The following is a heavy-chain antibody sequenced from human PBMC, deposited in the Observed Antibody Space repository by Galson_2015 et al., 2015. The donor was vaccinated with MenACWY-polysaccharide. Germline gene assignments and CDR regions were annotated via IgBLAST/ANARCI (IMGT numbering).Heavy chain of an antibody. CDR3: ARDPVMPTKRGFDY. CDR1: GFTFSSYW. Sequence: SLRLSCAASGFTFSSYWMHWVRQAPGKGLVWVSRINSDGSSTSYADSAKGRFTISRDNAKNTLYLQMNNLRAEDTAVYYCARDPVMPTKRGFDYWGQGTLVTVSS. V-gene: IGHV3-74*01. D-gene: IGHD5-24*01. CDR2: INSDGSST. J-gene: IGHJ4*02.